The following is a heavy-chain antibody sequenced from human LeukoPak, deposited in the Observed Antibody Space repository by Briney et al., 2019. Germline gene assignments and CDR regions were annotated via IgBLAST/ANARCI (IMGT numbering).Heavy chain of an antibody. Sequence: GGSLRLSCAASGLAFSGYAMSWVRQAPGKGLEWVSGISGSGGSVYYADSVKGRFTISRDNSKNILYLQMKNLRVEHTAVYYCAKHIVAGISFYFEHWGQGIPVTVSS. J-gene: IGHJ4*02. CDR2: ISGSGGSV. D-gene: IGHD6-19*01. V-gene: IGHV3-23*01. CDR3: AKHIVAGISFYFEH. CDR1: GLAFSGYA.